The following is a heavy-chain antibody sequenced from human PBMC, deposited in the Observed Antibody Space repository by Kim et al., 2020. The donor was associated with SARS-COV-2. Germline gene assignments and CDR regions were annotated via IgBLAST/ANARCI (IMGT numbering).Heavy chain of an antibody. CDR3: ATAPPELVTTLGYYYYGMDV. CDR2: FDPEDGET. J-gene: IGHJ6*02. Sequence: ASVKVSCKVSGYTLTELSMHWVRQAPGKGLEWMGGFDPEDGETIYAQKFQGRVTMTEDTSTDTAYMELSILRSEDTAVYYCATAPPELVTTLGYYYYGMDVWGQGTTVTVSS. CDR1: GYTLTELS. D-gene: IGHD4-17*01. V-gene: IGHV1-24*01.